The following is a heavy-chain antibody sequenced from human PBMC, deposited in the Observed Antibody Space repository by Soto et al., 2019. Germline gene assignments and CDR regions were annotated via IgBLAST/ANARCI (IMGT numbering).Heavy chain of an antibody. CDR3: AKDPINYYDSSGSAEYFQH. J-gene: IGHJ1*01. CDR1: GFTFSSYG. Sequence: GSLRLSCAASGFTFSSYGMHWVRQAPGKGLEWVAVISYDGSNKYYADSVKGRFTISRDNSKNTLYLQMSSLRAEDTAVYYCAKDPINYYDSSGSAEYFQHWGQGTLVTVSS. CDR2: ISYDGSNK. D-gene: IGHD3-22*01. V-gene: IGHV3-30*18.